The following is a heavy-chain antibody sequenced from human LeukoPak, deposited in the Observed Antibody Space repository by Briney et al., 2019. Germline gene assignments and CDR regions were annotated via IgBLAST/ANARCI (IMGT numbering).Heavy chain of an antibody. CDR2: ISGSGGST. J-gene: IGHJ4*02. Sequence: GGSLRLSCAASGFTFSSYAMSWVRQAPGKGLEWVSAISGSGGSTYYADSVKGRLTISRDNSKNTLYLQMNSLRAEDTAVYYCAKLPDDTQEYSGWSYWGQGTLVTVSS. V-gene: IGHV3-23*01. CDR3: AKLPDDTQEYSGWSY. CDR1: GFTFSSYA. D-gene: IGHD6-19*01.